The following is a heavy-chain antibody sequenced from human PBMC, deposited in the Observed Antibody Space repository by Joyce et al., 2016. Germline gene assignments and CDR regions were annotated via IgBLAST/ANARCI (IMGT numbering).Heavy chain of an antibody. J-gene: IGHJ4*02. CDR2: IYYTGST. Sequence: QVQLQESGPGLVKPSQTLSLTCSVSGGSISSGDYYWSWIRQPPGKGLEWIGYIYYTGSTYYYLSLKSRITMSVDTSKNQFSLKLSSVTAADTAVYYCARVTWFGDKGFDYWGQGTLVTVSS. D-gene: IGHD3-10*01. CDR3: ARVTWFGDKGFDY. CDR1: GGSISSGDYY. V-gene: IGHV4-30-4*01.